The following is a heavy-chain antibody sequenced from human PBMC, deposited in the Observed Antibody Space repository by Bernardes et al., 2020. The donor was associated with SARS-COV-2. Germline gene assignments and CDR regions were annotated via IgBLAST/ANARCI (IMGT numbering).Heavy chain of an antibody. J-gene: IGHJ4*02. V-gene: IGHV4-59*01. Sequence: SATLSLTCSVSGCSLSNSYWTWIRQPPGKGLEWIGYIYYNGTSKYNPSLKSRVTISVDTSKNPLSLKVTSVTAADTAVYFCARGGENRLEYWGQGTLVTVSS. CDR1: GCSLSNSY. CDR3: ARGGENRLEY. D-gene: IGHD3-10*01. CDR2: IYYNGTS.